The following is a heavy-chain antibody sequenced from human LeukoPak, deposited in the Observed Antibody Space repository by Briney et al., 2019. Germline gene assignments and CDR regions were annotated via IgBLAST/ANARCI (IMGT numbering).Heavy chain of an antibody. V-gene: IGHV4-39*01. Sequence: SETLSLTCTVSGGSISSSSYYWGWIRQPPGKGLEWIGSIYYSGSTYYNPSLKSRVTISVDTSKNQFSLKLSSVTAADTAVYYCARHVREQWLVRGWFDPWGQGTLVTVSS. CDR3: ARHVREQWLVRGWFDP. J-gene: IGHJ5*02. CDR2: IYYSGST. D-gene: IGHD6-19*01. CDR1: GGSISSSSYY.